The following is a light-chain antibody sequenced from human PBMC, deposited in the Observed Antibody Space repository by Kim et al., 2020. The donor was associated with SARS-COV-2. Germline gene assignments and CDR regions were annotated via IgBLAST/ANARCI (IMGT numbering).Light chain of an antibody. CDR1: QSVSSTY. J-gene: IGKJ2*01. V-gene: IGKV3-20*01. CDR3: QQYGSAPRT. CDR2: GAS. Sequence: EIVLTQSPGTLSLSPGQRATLSCRASQSVSSTYFAWYQQKPGQAPRLLIYGASNRATGIPDRFSGSGSGTDFTLTISRLEPEDFVVYYCQQYGSAPRTFGQWTKRE.